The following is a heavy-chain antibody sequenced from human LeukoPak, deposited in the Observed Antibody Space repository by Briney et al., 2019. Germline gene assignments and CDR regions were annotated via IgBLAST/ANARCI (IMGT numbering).Heavy chain of an antibody. D-gene: IGHD1-7*01. CDR3: ARQNSPHGNFNY. CDR1: GFTFSNHA. Sequence: GGSLRLSCVGSGFTFSNHAMHWVRQPPGKGLEWVSAIGISADTFYVGSVKGRFTISRENGENSLYLQMNNLGVEDTAIYYCARQNSPHGNFNYWGQGTLVAVSS. CDR2: IGISADT. J-gene: IGHJ4*02. V-gene: IGHV3-13*01.